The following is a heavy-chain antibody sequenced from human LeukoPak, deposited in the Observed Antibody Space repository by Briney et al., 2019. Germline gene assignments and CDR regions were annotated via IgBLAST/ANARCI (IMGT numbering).Heavy chain of an antibody. J-gene: IGHJ3*02. CDR1: GYTFTSYG. V-gene: IGHV1-18*01. Sequence: WASVKVSCKASGYTFTSYGISWVRQAPGQGLEWMGWISAYNGNTNYAQKLQGRVTMTTDTSTSTAYMELRSLRSDDTAVYYCARDTGKDYYGSGVNAFDIWGQGTMVTVSS. CDR3: ARDTGKDYYGSGVNAFDI. CDR2: ISAYNGNT. D-gene: IGHD3-10*01.